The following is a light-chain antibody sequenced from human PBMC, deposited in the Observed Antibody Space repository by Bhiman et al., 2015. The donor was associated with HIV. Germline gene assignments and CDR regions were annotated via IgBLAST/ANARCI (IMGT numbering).Light chain of an antibody. V-gene: IGLV2-14*01. CDR3: SSYMTNSLHVI. CDR1: SSDVGGYNY. Sequence: QSALTQPASVSGSPGQSITISCAGTSSDVGGYNYVSWYQQHPGKVPKLMIFDVSQRPSGVSHRFSGSKSGNTASLTISGLQDEDEADFYCSSYMTNSLHVIFGGGTRLTVL. J-gene: IGLJ2*01. CDR2: DVS.